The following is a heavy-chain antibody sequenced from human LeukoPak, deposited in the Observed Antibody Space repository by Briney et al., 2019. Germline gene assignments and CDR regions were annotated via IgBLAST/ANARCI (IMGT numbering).Heavy chain of an antibody. Sequence: GGSLRLSCAASGFTFSSYAMSWVRQAPGKGLEWVSAISGSGGSTYYADSVKGRFTISRDNSKNTLYLQMNSLRAEDTAVYYCARVCGGDCYSGFDYWGQGTLVTVSS. J-gene: IGHJ4*02. V-gene: IGHV3-23*01. CDR2: ISGSGGST. CDR3: ARVCGGDCYSGFDY. D-gene: IGHD2-21*02. CDR1: GFTFSSYA.